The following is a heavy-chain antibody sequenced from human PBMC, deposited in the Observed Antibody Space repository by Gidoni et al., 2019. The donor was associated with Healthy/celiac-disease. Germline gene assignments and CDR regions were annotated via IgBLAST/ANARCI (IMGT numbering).Heavy chain of an antibody. CDR3: AINLHSHDAFDI. CDR2: ISSSISTI. CDR1: VFNFSSYG. J-gene: IGHJ3*02. V-gene: IGHV3-48*02. D-gene: IGHD2-15*01. Sequence: EVQLVESGVGLVQTGVSLRLYCEDSVFNFSSYGMNWVRQAPGNGLEWFSDISSSISTIYYAVSVKGRFTISRDNAKNSLYLQMNSLRDEDTAVYYCAINLHSHDAFDILGQCTMVTVSS.